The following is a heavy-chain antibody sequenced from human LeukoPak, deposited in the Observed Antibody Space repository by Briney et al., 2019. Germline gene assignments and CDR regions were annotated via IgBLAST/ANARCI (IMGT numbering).Heavy chain of an antibody. CDR1: GFTFSSYA. CDR2: ISYDGSNK. CDR3: ARGSGYDSDSYYFDY. V-gene: IGHV3-30-3*01. D-gene: IGHD5-12*01. J-gene: IGHJ4*02. Sequence: GGSLRLSCAASGFTFSSYAMHWVRQAPGKGLEWVAVISYDGSNKYYADSVKGRFTISRDNSKNTLYLQMNSLRAEDTAVYYCARGSGYDSDSYYFDYWGQGTLVTVSS.